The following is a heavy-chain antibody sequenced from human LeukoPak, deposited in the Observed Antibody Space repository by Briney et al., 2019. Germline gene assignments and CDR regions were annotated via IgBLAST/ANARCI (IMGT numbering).Heavy chain of an antibody. CDR3: AKDPPHYGDYGYFDY. CDR1: GFTFSSYA. D-gene: IGHD4-17*01. J-gene: IGHJ4*02. CDR2: ISGSGGST. V-gene: IGHV3-23*01. Sequence: PGGSLRLPCAASGFTFSSYAMSWVRQAPGKGLEWVSAISGSGGSTYYADSVKGRFTISRDNSKNTLYLQMNSLRAEDTAVYYCAKDPPHYGDYGYFDYWGQGTLVTVSS.